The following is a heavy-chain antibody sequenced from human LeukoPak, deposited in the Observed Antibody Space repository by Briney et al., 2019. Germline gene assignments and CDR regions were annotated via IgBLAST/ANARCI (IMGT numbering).Heavy chain of an antibody. CDR2: INWNGGST. D-gene: IGHD3-22*01. V-gene: IGHV3-20*04. J-gene: IGHJ4*02. CDR3: ARDRRDSSGYSYYFDY. Sequence: GGSPRLSCAASGFTFDDYGMSWVRQAPGKGLEWVSGINWNGGSTGYADSVKGRFTISRDNAKNSLYLQMNSLRAEDTALYYCARDRRDSSGYSYYFDYWGQGTLVTVSS. CDR1: GFTFDDYG.